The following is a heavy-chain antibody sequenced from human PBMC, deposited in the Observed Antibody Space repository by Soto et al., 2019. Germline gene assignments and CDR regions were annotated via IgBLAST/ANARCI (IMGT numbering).Heavy chain of an antibody. J-gene: IGHJ4*02. V-gene: IGHV1-69*13. CDR1: GGTFSSYA. Sequence: SVKVSCKASGGTFSSYAISWVRQAPGQGLEWMGGIIPIFGTANYAQKFQGRVTITADESTSTAYMELSSLRSEDTAVYYCARVSAVAGPFDYWGQGTLVTVSS. CDR2: IIPIFGTA. CDR3: ARVSAVAGPFDY. D-gene: IGHD6-19*01.